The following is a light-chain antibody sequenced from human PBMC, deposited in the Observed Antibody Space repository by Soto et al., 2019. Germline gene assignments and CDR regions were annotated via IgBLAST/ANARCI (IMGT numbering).Light chain of an antibody. J-gene: IGLJ3*02. CDR2: ASD. V-gene: IGLV1-40*01. CDR3: QSFDSSLSSWV. Sequence: QSVLTQPPSVSGAPGQRVTISCTGSSSNIGAGYDVHWYHQLPGTAPKLLIFASDNRPSGVPDRFSASKSGTSASLAITGLQADDEADYYCQSFDSSLSSWVFGGGTKVTVL. CDR1: SSNIGAGYD.